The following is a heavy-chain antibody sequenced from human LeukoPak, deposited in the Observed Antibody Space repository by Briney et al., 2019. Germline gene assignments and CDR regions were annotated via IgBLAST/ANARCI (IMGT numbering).Heavy chain of an antibody. V-gene: IGHV3-30*18. CDR1: GFTFSGYG. CDR3: AKDSKGGGTYYNYYYYGMDV. Sequence: GGSLRLSCAASGFTFSGYGMHWVRQAPGKGLEWVALISFDGGTKYYTDSVKDRFTISRDNSKNTLSLHMNSLRTEDTAVYFCAKDSKGGGTYYNYYYYGMDVWGQGTTVTVSS. CDR2: ISFDGGTK. D-gene: IGHD1-26*01. J-gene: IGHJ6*02.